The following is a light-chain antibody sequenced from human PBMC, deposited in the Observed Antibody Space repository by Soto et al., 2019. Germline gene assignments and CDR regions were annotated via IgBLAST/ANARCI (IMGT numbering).Light chain of an antibody. Sequence: QSVLTQPPSASGTPGQRVTISCSGSISNIGSNTVNWYQQLPGTAPKLLIYSNNQRPSGVPDRFSGSKSGTSASLAISGLQSEDEADYYSAAWDDSLNGVVFGGGTKVTVL. V-gene: IGLV1-44*01. CDR3: AAWDDSLNGVV. CDR2: SNN. J-gene: IGLJ2*01. CDR1: ISNIGSNT.